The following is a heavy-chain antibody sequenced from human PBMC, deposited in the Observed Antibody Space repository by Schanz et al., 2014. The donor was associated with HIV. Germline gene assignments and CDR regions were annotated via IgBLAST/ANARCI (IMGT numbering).Heavy chain of an antibody. D-gene: IGHD3-22*01. CDR1: GYTFTSYY. V-gene: IGHV1-46*01. J-gene: IGHJ5*02. Sequence: QVQLVQSGAEVKRPGASVKVSCKASGYTFTSYYMHWVRQAPGQGLEWMGVINPSGGSITYAQKFQGRVTMTRDTSTSTVYMELSRLRSEDTAVYFCARKWFKWLDPWGQGALVTVSS. CDR3: ARKWFKWLDP. CDR2: INPSGGSI.